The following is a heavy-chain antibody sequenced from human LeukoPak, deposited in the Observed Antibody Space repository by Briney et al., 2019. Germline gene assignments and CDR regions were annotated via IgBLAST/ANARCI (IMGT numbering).Heavy chain of an antibody. D-gene: IGHD2-2*01. CDR1: GGSISGTDYY. V-gene: IGHV4-39*01. J-gene: IGHJ4*02. CDR2: IYDSDST. CDR3: VRTGKHQPEVGIDC. Sequence: SSETLSLTCTVSGGSISGTDYYWGWIRQPPGKGLEWIVSIYDSDSTYSNPSLRSRVTISVDTSKNQFSLKLSSVTAADRAVYYCVRTGKHQPEVGIDCWGQGTLVTVSS.